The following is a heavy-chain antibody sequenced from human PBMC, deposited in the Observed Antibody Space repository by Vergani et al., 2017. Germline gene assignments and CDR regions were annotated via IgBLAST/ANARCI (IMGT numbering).Heavy chain of an antibody. CDR2: INPNSGGT. CDR1: GYTFTGYY. J-gene: IGHJ4*02. V-gene: IGHV1-2*02. Sequence: QVQLVQSGAEVKKPGASVKVSCKASGYTFTGYYMHWVRQAPGQGLEWMGWINPNSGGTNYAQKFQGRVTMTRDTSISTAYMELSSVTAADTAVYYCARADCSSTSCYLVDYWGQGTLVTVSS. D-gene: IGHD2-2*01. CDR3: ARADCSSTSCYLVDY.